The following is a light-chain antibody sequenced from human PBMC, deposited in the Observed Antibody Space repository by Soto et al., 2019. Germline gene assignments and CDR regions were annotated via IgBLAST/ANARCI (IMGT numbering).Light chain of an antibody. CDR1: QSLLHSNGYNY. Sequence: DIVMTQSPLSLPVTPGEPASISCRSSQSLLHSNGYNYLDWYPQKPGQSPQLLIYLGSNRASGVPDRFSGSGSGTAFTLKISRVEAEDVGLYYCMQALQTPATFGQGTKVEI. CDR3: MQALQTPAT. CDR2: LGS. J-gene: IGKJ1*01. V-gene: IGKV2-28*01.